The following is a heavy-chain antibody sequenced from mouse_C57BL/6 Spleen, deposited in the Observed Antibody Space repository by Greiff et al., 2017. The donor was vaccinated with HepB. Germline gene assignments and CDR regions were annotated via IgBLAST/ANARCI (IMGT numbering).Heavy chain of an antibody. CDR3: ARQGYLGHYFDY. CDR1: GYTFTSYG. Sequence: QVQLQQSGAELARPGASVKLSCKASGYTFTSYGISWVKQRTGQGLEWIGEIYPRSGNTYYNEKFKGKATLTADKSSSTAYMELRSLTSEDSAVYFCARQGYLGHYFDYWGQGTTLTVSS. D-gene: IGHD3-3*01. CDR2: IYPRSGNT. V-gene: IGHV1-81*01. J-gene: IGHJ2*01.